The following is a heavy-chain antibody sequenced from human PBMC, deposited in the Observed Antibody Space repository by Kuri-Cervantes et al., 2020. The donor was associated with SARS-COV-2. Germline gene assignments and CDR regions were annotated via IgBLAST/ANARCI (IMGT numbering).Heavy chain of an antibody. D-gene: IGHD2-2*01. CDR2: IYWDDDK. Sequence: SGPTLVKPTQTLTLTCTFSGFSLSTSGVGVGWIRQPPGKALEWLALIYWDDDKRYSPSLKSRLTITKDTSKNQVVPTMTNMDPVDTATYYCAHITPSIVVVPAAFDYWGQGTLVTVSS. CDR3: AHITPSIVVVPAAFDY. V-gene: IGHV2-5*02. J-gene: IGHJ4*02. CDR1: GFSLSTSGVG.